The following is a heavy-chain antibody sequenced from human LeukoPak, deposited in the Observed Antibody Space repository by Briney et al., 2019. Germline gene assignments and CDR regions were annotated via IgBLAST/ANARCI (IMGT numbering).Heavy chain of an antibody. D-gene: IGHD7-27*01. CDR2: IDPDSGGT. Sequence: ASVKVSCKASGYTFTGYYMHWVRQAPGQGLEWMGRIDPDSGGTRSAHKFLGRVTVTRDTSISTVYMELRWLMSDDAAVYYCARGPPSGAFDIWGQGTMVTVSS. CDR3: ARGPPSGAFDI. J-gene: IGHJ3*02. CDR1: GYTFTGYY. V-gene: IGHV1-2*06.